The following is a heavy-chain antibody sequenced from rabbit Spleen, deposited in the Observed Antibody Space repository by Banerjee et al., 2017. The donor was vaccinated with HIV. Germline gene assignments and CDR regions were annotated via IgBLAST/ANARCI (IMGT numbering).Heavy chain of an antibody. V-gene: IGHV1S40*01. CDR1: GFSFSSDYY. Sequence: QSLEESGGDLVKPGASLTLTCTASGFSFSSDYYMCWVRQAPGKGLEWIACIYGGDIHSTAYASWAKGRFTISKTSSTTVTLQMPRLTAADTATYFCGRGSATMTMVIIGYYLSLWGPGTLVTVS. J-gene: IGHJ4*01. CDR3: GRGSATMTMVIIGYYLSL. D-gene: IGHD2-1*01. CDR2: IYGGDIHST.